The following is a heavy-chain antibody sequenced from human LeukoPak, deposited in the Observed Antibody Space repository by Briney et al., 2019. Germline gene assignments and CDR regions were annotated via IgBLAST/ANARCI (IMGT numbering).Heavy chain of an antibody. CDR1: GYTFSGNY. V-gene: IGHV1-2*02. J-gene: IGHJ6*02. CDR2: INPNNGGT. Sequence: GASVKVSCKASGYTFSGNYIQWVRPAPGQGLEWMGWINPNNGGTNYAQNFQGRVTMTRDTSISTAYMELSRLTSDDTAVYYCARDHCVSSGCYEDYYYGLDVWGQGTTVTVSS. D-gene: IGHD2-2*01. CDR3: ARDHCVSSGCYEDYYYGLDV.